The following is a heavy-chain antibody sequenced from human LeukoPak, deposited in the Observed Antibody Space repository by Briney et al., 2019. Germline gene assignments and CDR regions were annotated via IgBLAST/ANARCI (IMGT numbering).Heavy chain of an antibody. CDR2: ISSSGRSV. J-gene: IGHJ4*02. CDR1: GFKFSDFW. Sequence: GGSLRLSCAASGFKFSDFWMTWVRQTPGKGLEWVSYISSSGRSVHYTESVKGRFTVSRDNAKTSVYLQMNSLRDEDTAVYYCARDLGPVRTNDYWGQGTLVTVSS. V-gene: IGHV3-48*02. CDR3: ARDLGPVRTNDY. D-gene: IGHD3-16*01.